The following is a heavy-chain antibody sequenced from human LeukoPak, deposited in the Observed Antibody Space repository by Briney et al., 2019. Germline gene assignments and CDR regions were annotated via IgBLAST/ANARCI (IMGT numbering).Heavy chain of an antibody. CDR1: GGSISSSSYY. D-gene: IGHD3-22*01. J-gene: IGHJ4*02. Sequence: SETLSLTCTVSGGSISSSSYYWGWIRQPPGKGLEWIGSIYYSGSTYYNPSLKSRVTISVDTSKNQFSLKLSSVTAADTAVYYCARVAGGDEYYHDSRGYTYFDQWGQGTLVTVSS. V-gene: IGHV4-39*07. CDR3: ARVAGGDEYYHDSRGYTYFDQ. CDR2: IYYSGST.